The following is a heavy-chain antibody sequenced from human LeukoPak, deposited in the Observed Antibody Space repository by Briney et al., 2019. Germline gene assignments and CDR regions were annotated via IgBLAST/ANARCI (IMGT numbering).Heavy chain of an antibody. D-gene: IGHD1-26*01. Sequence: PGGSLRLSCAASGFTFSSYSMNWVRQAPGKGLEWVSSISSSSSYIYYTDSLKGRFTISRDNAKNSLYLQMNSLRAEYTAVYYCAIASLSGSLLPRDYWGQGTLVTVSS. J-gene: IGHJ4*02. CDR3: AIASLSGSLLPRDY. CDR2: ISSSSSYI. V-gene: IGHV3-21*01. CDR1: GFTFSSYS.